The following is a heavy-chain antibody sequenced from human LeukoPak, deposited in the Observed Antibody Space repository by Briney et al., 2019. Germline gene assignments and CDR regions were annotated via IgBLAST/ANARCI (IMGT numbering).Heavy chain of an antibody. CDR2: ICYTGST. CDR3: ARDLDGYNSFYSDY. J-gene: IGHJ4*02. D-gene: IGHD5-24*01. V-gene: IGHV4-59*11. CDR1: DVSISSHC. Sequence: PSGTLSLTCAVSDVSISSHCWGWIRQPPGKGLEWIASICYTGSTEYSPSLKSRVTMSVDMSKNQFSLRLMSVTAADTAVYYCARDLDGYNSFYSDYWGQGTLVTISS.